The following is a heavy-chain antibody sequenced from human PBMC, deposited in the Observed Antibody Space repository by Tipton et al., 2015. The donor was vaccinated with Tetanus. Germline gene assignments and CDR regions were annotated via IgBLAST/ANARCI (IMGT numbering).Heavy chain of an antibody. J-gene: IGHJ6*02. CDR2: IDPNSGGT. CDR3: ARDRGDYIYYGMDV. D-gene: IGHD3-22*01. V-gene: IGHV1-2*02. CDR1: GYTFTGYY. Sequence: QVQLVQSGAEMKKPGASVKVSCKASGYTFTGYYIYWVRQAPGQGLEWMGWIDPNSGGTVYAQKFQGRVTMTRGTSISTGYMELRSLRSDDTAVYYCARDRGDYIYYGMDVWGPGTTVTVS.